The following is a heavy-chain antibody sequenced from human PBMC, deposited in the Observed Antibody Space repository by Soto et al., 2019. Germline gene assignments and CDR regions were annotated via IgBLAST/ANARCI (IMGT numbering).Heavy chain of an antibody. V-gene: IGHV1-18*01. CDR2: ISAYNGNT. Sequence: QIQLVQSRAEVKKPGASVKVTCKASGYTFTSYGISWVRQAPGQGLEWMGWISAYNGNTNYAQKLQGRVTMTTDTSTSTAYMELRSLRSDDTAVYYCARRAVVPAAIEEGWFDPWGQGTLVTVSS. CDR3: ARRAVVPAAIEEGWFDP. J-gene: IGHJ5*02. CDR1: GYTFTSYG. D-gene: IGHD2-2*01.